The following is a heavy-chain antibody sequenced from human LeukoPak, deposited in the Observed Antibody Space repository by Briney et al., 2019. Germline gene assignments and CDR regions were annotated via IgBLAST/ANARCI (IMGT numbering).Heavy chain of an antibody. CDR2: IYSGGSA. CDR3: AKAIPVVVPAANDY. V-gene: IGHV3-53*05. Sequence: GGSLRLSCAASGFTVSSNYMSWVRQAPGKGLEWVSVIYSGGSAYYADSVKGRFTISRDNSNNTLYLQMNSLRTEDTAVYYCAKAIPVVVPAANDYWGQGTLVTVSS. CDR1: GFTVSSNY. D-gene: IGHD2-2*01. J-gene: IGHJ4*02.